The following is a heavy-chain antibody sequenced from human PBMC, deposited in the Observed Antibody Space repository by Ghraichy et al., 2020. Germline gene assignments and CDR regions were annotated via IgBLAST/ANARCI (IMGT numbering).Heavy chain of an antibody. Sequence: AISGSGGSTYYADSVKGRFTISRDNSKNTLYLQMNSLRAEDTAVYYCAKEGVTTVFWGQGTLVTVSS. D-gene: IGHD4-17*01. CDR2: ISGSGGST. V-gene: IGHV3-23*01. J-gene: IGHJ4*02. CDR3: AKEGVTTVF.